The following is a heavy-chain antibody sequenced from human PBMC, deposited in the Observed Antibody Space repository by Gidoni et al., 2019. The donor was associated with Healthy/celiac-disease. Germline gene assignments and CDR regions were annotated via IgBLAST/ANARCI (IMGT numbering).Heavy chain of an antibody. D-gene: IGHD3-16*01. Sequence: QVQLVESGGGVVQPGRSLRLSCAASGFTFSSYGMHWVRQAPGKGLEWVAVRWYDGSNKYYADSVKGRFTISRDNSKNTLYLQMNSLRAEDTAVYYCARDALRLVSGWFDPWGQGTLVTVSS. CDR1: GFTFSSYG. J-gene: IGHJ5*02. V-gene: IGHV3-33*01. CDR3: ARDALRLVSGWFDP. CDR2: RWYDGSNK.